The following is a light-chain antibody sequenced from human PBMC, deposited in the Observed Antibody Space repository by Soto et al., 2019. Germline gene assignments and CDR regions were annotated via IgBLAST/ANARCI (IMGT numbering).Light chain of an antibody. CDR1: QGINNY. CDR3: QQYNSYSSWT. CDR2: DAS. Sequence: DIQMTQSPSTVSAYVGDSVTISCVGSQGINNYLAWYQQKPGKAPKLLIYDASTLESGVPSRFSGSGSGTEFTLTISSLQTDDFATYYCQQYNSYSSWTFGQGTKVDIK. J-gene: IGKJ1*01. V-gene: IGKV1-5*01.